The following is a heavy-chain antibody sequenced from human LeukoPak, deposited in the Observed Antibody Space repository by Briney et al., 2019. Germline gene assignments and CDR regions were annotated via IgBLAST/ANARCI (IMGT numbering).Heavy chain of an antibody. V-gene: IGHV3-30*02. CDR1: GLTFSSYG. CDR2: IRYDGSNK. J-gene: IGHJ4*02. Sequence: GGSLRLSCAASGLTFSSYGMHWVRQAPGKGLEWVAFIRYDGSNKYYADSVKGRFTISRDNSKNTLYLQMNSLRAEDTAVYYCAKDRAAAGKYYFDYWGQGTLVTVSS. D-gene: IGHD6-13*01. CDR3: AKDRAAAGKYYFDY.